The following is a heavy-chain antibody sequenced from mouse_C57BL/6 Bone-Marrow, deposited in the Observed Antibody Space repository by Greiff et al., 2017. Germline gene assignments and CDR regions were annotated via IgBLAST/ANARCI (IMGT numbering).Heavy chain of an antibody. Sequence: QVQLQQSGAELVRPGTSVKVSCKASGYAFTNYLIEWVKRRPGRGLEWIGVSKPGSGGTNYNEKFKGKATLTADKSSSTAYMQLSSLTSEDSAVYFCASGRWGNYWGQGTSVTVSA. J-gene: IGHJ4*01. CDR1: GYAFTNYL. V-gene: IGHV1-54*01. CDR3: ASGRWGNY. D-gene: IGHD1-1*02. CDR2: SKPGSGGT.